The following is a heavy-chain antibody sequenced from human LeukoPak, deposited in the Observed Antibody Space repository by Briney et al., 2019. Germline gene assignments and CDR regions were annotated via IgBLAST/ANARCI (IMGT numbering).Heavy chain of an antibody. V-gene: IGHV4-31*03. CDR3: ARVYYDILTGGFYFDY. Sequence: SQTLSLTCTVSGGSISSGGYYWSWIRQHPGKGLEWIGYIYYSGSTYYNPSLKSRVTISVDTSKNQFSLKLSSVTAADTAVYYCARVYYDILTGGFYFDYWGQGTLVTVSS. J-gene: IGHJ4*02. CDR1: GGSISSGGYY. CDR2: IYYSGST. D-gene: IGHD3-9*01.